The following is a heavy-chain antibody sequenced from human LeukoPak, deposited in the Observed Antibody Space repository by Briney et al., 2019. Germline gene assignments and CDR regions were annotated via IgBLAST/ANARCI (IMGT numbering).Heavy chain of an antibody. D-gene: IGHD5-12*01. J-gene: IGHJ4*02. Sequence: GGSLRLSCAASGFTFSSYAMSWVRHAPGKGLEWVASISVSGGSTYYADSVKGRFTISRDNSKDTLYLQMNSLRAEDTTLYYCAKTDRGYDPKYFDDWGQGTLVTVSS. CDR3: AKTDRGYDPKYFDD. V-gene: IGHV3-23*01. CDR1: GFTFSSYA. CDR2: ISVSGGST.